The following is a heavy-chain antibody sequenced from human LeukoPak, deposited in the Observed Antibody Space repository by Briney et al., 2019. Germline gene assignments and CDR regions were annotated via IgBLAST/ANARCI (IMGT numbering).Heavy chain of an antibody. CDR3: ARVRGGTIFGNFDY. V-gene: IGHV7-4-1*02. D-gene: IGHD3-3*01. J-gene: IGHJ4*02. CDR2: INTNTGNP. CDR1: GYTFTSYG. Sequence: GASVKVSCKASGYTFTSYGISWVRQAPGQGLEWMGWINTNTGNPTYAQGFTGRFVFSLDTSVSTAYLQISSLKAEDTAVYYCARVRGGTIFGNFDYWGQGTLVTVSS.